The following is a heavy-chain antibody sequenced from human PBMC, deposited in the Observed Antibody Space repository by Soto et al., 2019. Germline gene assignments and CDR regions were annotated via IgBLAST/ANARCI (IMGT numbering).Heavy chain of an antibody. CDR2: VYYSGST. CDR3: TRIPVDTYMIYWFDP. CDR1: GDSVTSGDYY. D-gene: IGHD5-18*01. J-gene: IGHJ5*02. V-gene: IGHV4-61*08. Sequence: PSETLSLTCIVFGDSVTSGDYYWSWMRQPPGKGLEWIGHVYYSGSTNYNPSLKSRVTISVDTSKNQFSLQLGSVTAGDTAVYYCTRIPVDTYMIYWFDPWGQGTLVTVSS.